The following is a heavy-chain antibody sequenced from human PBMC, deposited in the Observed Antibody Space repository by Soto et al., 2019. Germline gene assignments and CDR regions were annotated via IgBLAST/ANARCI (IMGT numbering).Heavy chain of an antibody. J-gene: IGHJ4*02. CDR3: ATYYYGSGTYSPFDY. CDR1: GGTFISHA. CDR2: IFPILGTA. V-gene: IGHV1-69*06. Sequence: ASVKVSCKASGGTFISHAITWVRQAPGQGLEWMGGIFPILGTASYAQKFQGRVTITADKSTTTAYMDLSSLRSEDTAVYYCATYYYGSGTYSPFDYWGQGTLVTVSS. D-gene: IGHD3-10*01.